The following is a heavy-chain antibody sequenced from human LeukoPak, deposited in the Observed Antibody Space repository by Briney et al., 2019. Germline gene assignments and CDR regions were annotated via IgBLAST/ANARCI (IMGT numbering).Heavy chain of an antibody. V-gene: IGHV5-51*01. CDR2: IYPGDSDT. CDR1: GYNFSNYW. D-gene: IGHD3-22*01. CDR3: ANLMSATYYSRFDL. J-gene: IGHJ4*02. Sequence: GESLKISCKASGYNFSNYWIAWVRQMPGKGLEWMGIIYPGDSDTRYSPSLQGQVTISADKSISTAYLQWSSLKASDTAMYFCANLMSATYYSRFDLWGQGTLVTVSS.